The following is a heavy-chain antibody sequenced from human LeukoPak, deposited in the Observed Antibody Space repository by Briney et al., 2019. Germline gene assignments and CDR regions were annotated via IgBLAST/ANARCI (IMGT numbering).Heavy chain of an antibody. CDR2: ISGSGGST. CDR3: AKQHRRFGELFLHFDY. CDR1: GFTFSSYA. D-gene: IGHD3-10*01. Sequence: GGSLRLSCAASGFTFSSYAISWVRQSPGKGLEWVSAISGSGGSTYYADSVKGRFTISRDNSKNTLYLQMSSLRAEDTAVYYCAKQHRRFGELFLHFDYRDQGTLVTLSS. J-gene: IGHJ4*02. V-gene: IGHV3-23*01.